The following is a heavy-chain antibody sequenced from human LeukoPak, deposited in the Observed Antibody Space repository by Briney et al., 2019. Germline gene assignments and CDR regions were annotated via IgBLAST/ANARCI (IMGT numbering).Heavy chain of an antibody. CDR3: ARSSAVTMGGAFDI. Sequence: PSETLSLTCTVSGGSISSYYWSWIRQPPGKGLEWIGYIYYSGSTNYNPSLKSRVTISIDTSKNQFSLKLSSVTAADTAVYYCARSSAVTMGGAFDIWGQGTMATVSS. D-gene: IGHD4-17*01. CDR2: IYYSGST. V-gene: IGHV4-59*01. J-gene: IGHJ3*02. CDR1: GGSISSYY.